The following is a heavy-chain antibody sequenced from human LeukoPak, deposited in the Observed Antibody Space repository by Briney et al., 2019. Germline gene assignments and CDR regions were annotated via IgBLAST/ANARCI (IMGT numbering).Heavy chain of an antibody. CDR2: IKQDGSEK. V-gene: IGHV3-7*01. Sequence: GGSLRLSCAASGFTFSSYWMSWVRQAPGKGLEWVANIKQDGSEKYYVDSVKGRFTISRDNARNSLYLQMNSLRAEDTAVYYCARYYYDSSGYFDYWGQGTLVTVSS. J-gene: IGHJ4*02. CDR1: GFTFSSYW. D-gene: IGHD3-22*01. CDR3: ARYYYDSSGYFDY.